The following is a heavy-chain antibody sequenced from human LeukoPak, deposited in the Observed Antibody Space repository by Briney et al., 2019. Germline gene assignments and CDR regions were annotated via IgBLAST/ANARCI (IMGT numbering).Heavy chain of an antibody. D-gene: IGHD3-22*01. CDR1: GFTLSSYA. CDR2: ISGSGGST. Sequence: PGGSLRLSCAASGFTLSSYAMSWVRQAPGKGLEWVSAISGSGGSTYYADSVKGRFTISRDNSKNTLYLQMNSLRAEDTAVYYCAKGPTPYYYDSSGYYCFDYWGQGTLVTVSS. CDR3: AKGPTPYYYDSSGYYCFDY. J-gene: IGHJ4*02. V-gene: IGHV3-23*01.